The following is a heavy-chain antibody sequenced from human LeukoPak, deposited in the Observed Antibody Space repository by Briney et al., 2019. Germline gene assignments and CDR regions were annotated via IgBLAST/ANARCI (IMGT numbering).Heavy chain of an antibody. D-gene: IGHD6-13*01. CDR1: GGSISSGGYS. J-gene: IGHJ4*02. CDR3: ASISSWYYFDY. CDR2: IYHSGST. Sequence: PSETLSLTCAVSGGSISSGGYSWSWIRQPPGKGLEWIGYIYHSGSTYYNPSFKSRVTISVDTSKNQFSLKLSSVTAADTAVYYCASISSWYYFDYWGQGTLVTVSS. V-gene: IGHV4-30-2*02.